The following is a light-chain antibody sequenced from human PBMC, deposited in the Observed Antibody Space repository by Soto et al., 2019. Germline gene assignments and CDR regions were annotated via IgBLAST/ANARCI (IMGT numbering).Light chain of an antibody. CDR1: SSDVGGYNY. V-gene: IGLV2-14*01. J-gene: IGLJ2*01. CDR2: EVT. CDR3: SSYTSSGTLVV. Sequence: QSALTQPASVSGSPGQSITISCTGTSSDVGGYNYVSWYQQHPGKAPKLIIYEVTNRPSGVSNRFSGSRSGNTASLTISGLLAEDEADYYCSSYTSSGTLVVFGGGTKLTVL.